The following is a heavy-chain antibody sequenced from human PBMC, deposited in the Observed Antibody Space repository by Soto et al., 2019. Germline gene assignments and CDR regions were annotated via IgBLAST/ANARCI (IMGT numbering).Heavy chain of an antibody. CDR1: GVSISSDNW. CDR3: AKASGSGPSPYSIKADYYYFGMDV. Sequence: SETLSLTCAVSGVSISSDNWWSWVRQPPGKGLEWIGEIYHSGNTHYNPSLKSRVTISVDKSKHQFSLKLNSVTAADTALYYCAKASGSGPSPYSIKADYYYFGMDVWGQGTTVTVSS. D-gene: IGHD2-15*01. J-gene: IGHJ6*01. V-gene: IGHV4-4*02. CDR2: IYHSGNT.